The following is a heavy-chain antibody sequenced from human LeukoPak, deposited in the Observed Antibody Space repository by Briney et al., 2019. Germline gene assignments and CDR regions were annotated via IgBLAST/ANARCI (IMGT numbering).Heavy chain of an antibody. CDR3: ARTSEAGTRSYYFDY. CDR1: GFTFSSYG. Sequence: GGSLRLSCAASGFTFSSYGMHWVRQAPGKGLEWVAVISYDGSNKYYADSVKGRFTISRDNSKNTLYLQMNSLRAEDTAVYYCARTSEAGTRSYYFDYWGQGTLVTVSS. V-gene: IGHV3-30*03. D-gene: IGHD6-19*01. CDR2: ISYDGSNK. J-gene: IGHJ4*02.